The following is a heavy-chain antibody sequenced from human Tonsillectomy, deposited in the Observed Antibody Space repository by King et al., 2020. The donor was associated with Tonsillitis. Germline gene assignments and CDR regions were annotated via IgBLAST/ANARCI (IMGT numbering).Heavy chain of an antibody. Sequence: QLVQSGAEVKKPGASVKVSCKASGYTFTNYGITWVRRAPGQGLEWMGWISTYDGHTNYAQKLQGRLTMTTDTSTSTAYMELRSLRSDDTAVYYCAREAGVATLDYWGQGTLVTVSS. V-gene: IGHV1-18*04. CDR2: ISTYDGHT. CDR1: GYTFTNYG. D-gene: IGHD5-12*01. J-gene: IGHJ4*02. CDR3: AREAGVATLDY.